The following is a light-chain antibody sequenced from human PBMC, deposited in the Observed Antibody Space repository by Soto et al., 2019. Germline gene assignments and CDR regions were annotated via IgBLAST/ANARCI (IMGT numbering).Light chain of an antibody. J-gene: IGKJ5*01. CDR1: QSVSSL. CDR3: QQYNIWPYT. Sequence: IVLTESPSTLSVSPGERATLSCRASQSVSSLLAWYQQKPRQAPRILIYDKSTRATGIPARFSGSGSGTDFTLTISRLQSEDFAIYYCQQYNIWPYTFGQGTRLEIK. V-gene: IGKV3-15*01. CDR2: DKS.